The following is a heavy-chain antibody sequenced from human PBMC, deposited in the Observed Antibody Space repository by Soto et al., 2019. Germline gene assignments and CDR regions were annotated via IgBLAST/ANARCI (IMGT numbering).Heavy chain of an antibody. J-gene: IGHJ6*02. CDR2: ISYDGSNK. V-gene: IGHV3-30*18. CDR1: GFTFSSYG. D-gene: IGHD3-22*01. CDR3: AKDRYYDSSGYYYYYYYGMDV. Sequence: SGGSLRLSCAASGFTFSSYGMHWVRQAPGKXLEWVAVISYDGSNKYYADSVKGRFTISRDNSKNTLYLQMNSLRAEDTAVYYCAKDRYYDSSGYYYYYYYGMDVWGRGTTVTVSS.